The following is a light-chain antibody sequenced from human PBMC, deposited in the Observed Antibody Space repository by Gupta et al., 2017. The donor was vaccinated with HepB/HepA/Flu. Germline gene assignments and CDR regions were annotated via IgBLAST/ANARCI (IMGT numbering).Light chain of an antibody. V-gene: IGLV2-14*01. CDR3: SSYTSSSTLGV. J-gene: IGLJ1*01. CDR1: SSDVGGYNY. CDR2: DVS. Sequence: QSALTQPASVSGSPGQSINTPCTATSSDVGGYNYVSWYQQHPGKAPKLMIYDVSNRPSGVSNRFSGSKSGNTASLTISGLQAEDEADYYCSSYTSSSTLGVFGTGTKVTVL.